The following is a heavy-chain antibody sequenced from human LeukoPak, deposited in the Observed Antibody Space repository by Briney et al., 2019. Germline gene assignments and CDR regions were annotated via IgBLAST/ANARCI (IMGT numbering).Heavy chain of an antibody. Sequence: PGGSLRLSCAASGFPFSSSAMSWVRQAPGKGLEWVSVISKSGDFTYYADSVKGRFTISRDSSKNTLNLQMNSLRAEDTAVYYCAKESAAAGYFDYWGLGTLVTVSS. D-gene: IGHD6-13*01. V-gene: IGHV3-23*01. CDR1: GFPFSSSA. CDR3: AKESAAAGYFDY. CDR2: ISKSGDFT. J-gene: IGHJ4*01.